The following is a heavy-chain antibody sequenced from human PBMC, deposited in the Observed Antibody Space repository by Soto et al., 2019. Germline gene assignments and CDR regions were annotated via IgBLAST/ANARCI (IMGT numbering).Heavy chain of an antibody. CDR3: TRHPPEWFYGMDV. CDR2: IRSKANSYAT. D-gene: IGHD3-3*01. CDR1: GFTFSGSA. Sequence: EVQLVESGGGLVQPGGSLKLSCAASGFTFSGSAMHWVRQASGKGLEWVGRIRSKANSYATAYAASVKGRFTISREDSKNTAYLQMNSLKTEDTAVYYCTRHPPEWFYGMDVWGQGTTVTVSS. J-gene: IGHJ6*02. V-gene: IGHV3-73*01.